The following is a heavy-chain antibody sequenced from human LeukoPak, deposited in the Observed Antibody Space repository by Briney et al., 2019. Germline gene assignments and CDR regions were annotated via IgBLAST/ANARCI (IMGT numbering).Heavy chain of an antibody. D-gene: IGHD2-15*01. J-gene: IGHJ5*02. CDR3: AKVAATGNWFDP. CDR2: IYYTGIT. Sequence: SETLSLTCTVSGGSISSYYWSWIRQYPGKGLEWIGYIYYTGITHYNPSLKSRITISVDTSKNQFSLNLISVTAADTAVYYCAKVAATGNWFDPWGQGTLVTVSS. V-gene: IGHV4-59*06. CDR1: GGSISSYY.